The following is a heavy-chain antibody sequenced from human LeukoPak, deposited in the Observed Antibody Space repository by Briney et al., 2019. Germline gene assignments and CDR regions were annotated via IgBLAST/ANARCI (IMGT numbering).Heavy chain of an antibody. Sequence: SETLSLTCTVSGGSISSGTYYWGWIRHPPGKGLEWIGTIHYTATTSSTPSLSSRVTISVDTSTNPLSLNLMSVTAADTAVYYCARLGGYYDPPDYWGQGTLVTVSS. CDR1: GGSISSGTYY. V-gene: IGHV4-39*01. CDR3: ARLGGYYDPPDY. CDR2: IHYTATT. J-gene: IGHJ4*02. D-gene: IGHD3-22*01.